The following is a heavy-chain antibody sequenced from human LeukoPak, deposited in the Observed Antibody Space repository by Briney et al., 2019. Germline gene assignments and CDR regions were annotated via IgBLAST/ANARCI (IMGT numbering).Heavy chain of an antibody. CDR3: ARADWGSIDY. Sequence: PGESLRLSCAASGFTFSHYWMAWVRQAPGKGLEGVAIIRPDANDGSYVDSVKGRFTISRDNAKNSLYLQLNSLRAEDTAVYFCARADWGSIDYWGQGALVTVSS. V-gene: IGHV3-7*01. D-gene: IGHD7-27*01. J-gene: IGHJ4*02. CDR1: GFTFSHYW. CDR2: IRPDANDG.